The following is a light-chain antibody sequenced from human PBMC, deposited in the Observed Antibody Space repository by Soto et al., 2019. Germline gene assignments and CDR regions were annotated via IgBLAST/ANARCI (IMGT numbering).Light chain of an antibody. CDR3: QQYNDYSRT. Sequence: DIQMTQSPSTLSASLGDRVAITFLASQIISSWLAWYQQKPGKAPKLLIYDASSLESGVPSRFSGSGSGTEFTLTISSLQPDDFATYYCQQYNDYSRTFGQGTKVDIK. CDR1: QIISSW. CDR2: DAS. V-gene: IGKV1-5*01. J-gene: IGKJ1*01.